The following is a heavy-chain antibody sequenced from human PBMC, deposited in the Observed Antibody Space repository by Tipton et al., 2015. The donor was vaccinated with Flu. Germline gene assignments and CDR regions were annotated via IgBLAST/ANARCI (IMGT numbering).Heavy chain of an antibody. Sequence: SLRLSCTASGFTFDDYAMYWVRQAPGKGLEWVGFMRSKPYGGTTEYAASVKGRFTISRDDSKSIAYLQMNSLKTEDTAVYYCTTDAPDWGGKAFDIWGQGTMVTVSS. V-gene: IGHV3-49*04. D-gene: IGHD7-27*01. CDR1: GFTFDDYA. CDR2: MRSKPYGGTT. CDR3: TTDAPDWGGKAFDI. J-gene: IGHJ3*02.